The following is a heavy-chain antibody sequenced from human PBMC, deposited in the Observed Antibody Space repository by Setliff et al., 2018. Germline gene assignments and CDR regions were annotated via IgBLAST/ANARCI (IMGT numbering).Heavy chain of an antibody. CDR2: IKRKSDGGTT. Sequence: GGSLRLSCAASGFTITNAWINWVRQAPGKGLEWVGRIKRKSDGGTTDYAAPVKGRFTMSRDESENTLYLQMNSLKTEDTGVYYCTTDPSTTFGGVIGAAFDIWGQGTMVTVSS. D-gene: IGHD3-16*01. V-gene: IGHV3-15*07. CDR3: TTDPSTTFGGVIGAAFDI. J-gene: IGHJ3*02. CDR1: GFTITNAW.